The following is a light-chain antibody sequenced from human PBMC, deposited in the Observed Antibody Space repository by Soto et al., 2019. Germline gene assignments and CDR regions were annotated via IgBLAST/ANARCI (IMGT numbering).Light chain of an antibody. J-gene: IGLJ3*02. V-gene: IGLV2-8*01. CDR1: RSDVGAYKY. CDR2: EVT. Sequence: QSALTQPPSASGSPGQSVTISCTGTRSDVGAYKYVSWYQQYPGKAPKLMIYEVTKRPSGVPDRFSGSKSGNTASLTVSGLQAEDEADYYCTSYVGNDIWVFGGGTKVTVL. CDR3: TSYVGNDIWV.